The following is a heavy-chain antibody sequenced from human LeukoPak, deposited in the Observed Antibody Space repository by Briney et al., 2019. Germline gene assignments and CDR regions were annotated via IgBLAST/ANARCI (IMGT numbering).Heavy chain of an antibody. D-gene: IGHD1-26*01. CDR2: ISSSGSAM. CDR3: ARDGGSYIFDY. J-gene: IGHJ4*02. CDR1: GFTFSSYS. Sequence: GGSLRLSCAASGFTFSSYSMNWVGQAPGKGLEWVAYISSSGSAMYYADSVKGRFTISRDNAKNSLDLQMNSLRAEDTAVYYCARDGGSYIFDYWGQGTLVTVSS. V-gene: IGHV3-48*04.